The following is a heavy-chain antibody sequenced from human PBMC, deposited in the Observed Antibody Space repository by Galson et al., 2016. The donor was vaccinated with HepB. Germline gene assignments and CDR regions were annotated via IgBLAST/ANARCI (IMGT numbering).Heavy chain of an antibody. Sequence: LTCTGSGDSINTGNYYWAWIRQPPGKGLEWIATIYYTGSTYYNPSLKSRVTISVDKSKNQLSLKLSAVTAADTAVYYCARPLSTSSYGMDVWGQGTTVTVSS. J-gene: IGHJ6*02. CDR2: IYYTGST. V-gene: IGHV4-39*01. CDR3: ARPLSTSSYGMDV. D-gene: IGHD1-1*01. CDR1: GDSINTGNYY.